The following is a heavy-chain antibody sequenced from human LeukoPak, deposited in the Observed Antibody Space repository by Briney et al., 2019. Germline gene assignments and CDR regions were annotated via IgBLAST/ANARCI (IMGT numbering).Heavy chain of an antibody. CDR3: AKYLQDDYGDYGLNYYYMDV. D-gene: IGHD4-17*01. V-gene: IGHV3-23*01. J-gene: IGHJ6*03. Sequence: GGSLRLSCAASGFTFSSYAMSWVRQAPGKGLEWDSAISGSGGSTYYADSVKGRFTISRDNSKNTLYLQMNSLRAEDTAVYYCAKYLQDDYGDYGLNYYYMDVWGKGTTVTVSS. CDR2: ISGSGGST. CDR1: GFTFSSYA.